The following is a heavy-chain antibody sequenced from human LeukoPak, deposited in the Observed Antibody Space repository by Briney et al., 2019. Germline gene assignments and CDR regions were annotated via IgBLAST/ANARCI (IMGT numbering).Heavy chain of an antibody. CDR3: ARERIPYSSSPGAFDI. CDR2: IYYSGST. D-gene: IGHD6-6*01. V-gene: IGHV4-59*01. J-gene: IGHJ3*02. Sequence: PSETLSLTCTVSGGSISRYYWSWIRPPPGKGLEWIGYIYYSGSTNYNPSLKSRVTISVDTSKNQFSLKLSSVTAADTAVYYCARERIPYSSSPGAFDIWGQGTMVTVSS. CDR1: GGSISRYY.